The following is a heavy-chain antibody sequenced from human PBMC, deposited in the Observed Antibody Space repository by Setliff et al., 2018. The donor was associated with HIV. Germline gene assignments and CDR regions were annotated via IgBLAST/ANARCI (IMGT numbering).Heavy chain of an antibody. Sequence: SETLSLTCTVSGGSISNYYWSWIRQPPGKGLDWIGYIYTSGSTDYNPSLKSRVTISVDTSKNQFSLKLSSVTAADTAVYYCARGGVLRYFDWAYWGQGTLVTVSS. CDR2: IYTSGST. V-gene: IGHV4-4*08. D-gene: IGHD3-9*01. J-gene: IGHJ4*02. CDR3: ARGGVLRYFDWAY. CDR1: GGSISNYY.